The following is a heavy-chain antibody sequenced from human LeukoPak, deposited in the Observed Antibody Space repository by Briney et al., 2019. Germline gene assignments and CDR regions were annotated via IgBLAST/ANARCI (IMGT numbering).Heavy chain of an antibody. CDR2: IYSGGST. V-gene: IGHV3-53*01. D-gene: IGHD5-12*01. J-gene: IGHJ4*02. CDR3: ARSYSGYDLFDY. CDR1: GFTVSSNY. Sequence: GSLRLSCAASGFTVSSNYMSWVRQAPGKGLEWVSVIYSGGSTYYADSVKGRFTISRDNSKSTLYLQMNSLRAEDTAVYYCARSYSGYDLFDYWGQGTLVTVSS.